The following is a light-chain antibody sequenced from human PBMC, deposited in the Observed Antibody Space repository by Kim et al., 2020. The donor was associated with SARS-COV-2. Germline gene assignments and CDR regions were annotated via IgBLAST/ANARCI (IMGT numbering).Light chain of an antibody. CDR2: DVS. V-gene: IGLV2-14*03. CDR3: SSYTSTRTYV. Sequence: GQSITISCTGTSSDVGGYNYVSWYQQHPGKAPKLMIYDVSHRPSGVSNRFSASKSGNTASLTISGLQAEDEADYYCSSYTSTRTYVFGTGTKVTVL. CDR1: SSDVGGYNY. J-gene: IGLJ1*01.